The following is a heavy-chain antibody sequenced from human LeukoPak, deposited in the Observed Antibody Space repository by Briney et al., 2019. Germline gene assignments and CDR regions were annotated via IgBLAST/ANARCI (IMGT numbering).Heavy chain of an antibody. CDR2: IYSGGSM. D-gene: IGHD3-3*01. CDR3: SRDWRGSLGHY. J-gene: IGHJ4*02. V-gene: IGHV3-53*01. Sequence: PGGPLRLSRAASGFIVSSNYMSWVREDLGKGLEWVSVIYSGGSMYYADSVKGRFTVSRDNARSTLSLQMDRLRAEDTAVYFCSRDWRGSLGHYWGQGTLVTVSS. CDR1: GFIVSSNY.